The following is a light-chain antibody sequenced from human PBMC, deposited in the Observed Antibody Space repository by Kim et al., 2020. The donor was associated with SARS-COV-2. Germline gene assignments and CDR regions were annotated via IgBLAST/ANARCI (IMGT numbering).Light chain of an antibody. CDR2: KDS. Sequence: SPGQTVRITCSGDTLPKQYAYWYQQKPGQAPVLVIYKDSERPSGIPERFSGSSSGTTVTLSITGVQAEDEADYYCQSADSSGAYKVFGGGTQLTVL. CDR1: TLPKQY. CDR3: QSADSSGAYKV. V-gene: IGLV3-25*03. J-gene: IGLJ3*02.